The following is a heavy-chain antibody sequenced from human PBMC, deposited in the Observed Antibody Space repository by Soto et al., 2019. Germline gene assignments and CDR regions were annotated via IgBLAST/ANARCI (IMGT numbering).Heavy chain of an antibody. Sequence: GGSLRLSCAASGFTFSSYAMSWVRQAPGKGLEWVSGISGSGGSTYYADSVKGRFTISRDNSKNTLYLQMNSLRAEDTAVYYCAKLVDSSSWYYFDYWGQGTLVTVSS. V-gene: IGHV3-23*01. CDR2: ISGSGGST. CDR1: GFTFSSYA. CDR3: AKLVDSSSWYYFDY. J-gene: IGHJ4*02. D-gene: IGHD6-13*01.